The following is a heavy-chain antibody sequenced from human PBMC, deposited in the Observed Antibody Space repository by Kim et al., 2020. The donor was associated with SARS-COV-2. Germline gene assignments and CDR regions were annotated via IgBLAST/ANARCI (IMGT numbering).Heavy chain of an antibody. J-gene: IGHJ6*02. D-gene: IGHD5-18*01. Sequence: ASVKVSCKASGYTFTSYDINWVRQATGQGLEWMGWMNPNSGNTGYAQKFQGRVTMTRNTSISTAYMELSSLRSEDTAVYYCARGGYSYGTAEIDYYYYGMDVWGQGTTVTVSS. CDR1: GYTFTSYD. CDR3: ARGGYSYGTAEIDYYYYGMDV. CDR2: MNPNSGNT. V-gene: IGHV1-8*01.